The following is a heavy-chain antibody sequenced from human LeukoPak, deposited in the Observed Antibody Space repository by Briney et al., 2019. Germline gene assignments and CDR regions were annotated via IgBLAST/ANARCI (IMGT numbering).Heavy chain of an antibody. CDR2: IRHSENP. V-gene: IGHV4-59*12. Sequence: SETLSLTCTVSGDSISRYYWSWIRQPPGEGLEWIGYIRHSENPNYNPSLKSRVTISVDTSKNQFSLKLSSVTAADTAVYYCARGRVVRGGYYYDYWGQGTLVTVSS. CDR3: ARGRVVRGGYYYDY. CDR1: GDSISRYY. D-gene: IGHD3-22*01. J-gene: IGHJ4*02.